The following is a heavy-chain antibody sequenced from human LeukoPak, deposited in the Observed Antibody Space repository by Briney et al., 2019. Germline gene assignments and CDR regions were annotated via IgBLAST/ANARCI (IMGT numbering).Heavy chain of an antibody. Sequence: GGSLRLSCAASRFTFSTHAMSWVRQAPGRGLEWVSPISDSSGLTYYADSVKGRFTISRDNSKNTLFLQMNSLRAEDTAVYYCARRGESTTYGDYRFDYWGQGTLVTVSS. D-gene: IGHD4-17*01. CDR1: RFTFSTHA. V-gene: IGHV3-23*01. J-gene: IGHJ4*02. CDR3: ARRGESTTYGDYRFDY. CDR2: ISDSSGLT.